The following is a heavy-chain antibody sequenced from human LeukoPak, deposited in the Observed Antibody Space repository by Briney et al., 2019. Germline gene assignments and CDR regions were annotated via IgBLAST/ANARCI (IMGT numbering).Heavy chain of an antibody. J-gene: IGHJ4*02. CDR1: GGSISNY. CDR3: ARGLWFGDENPPYFDY. CDR2: FDTSGST. D-gene: IGHD3-10*01. Sequence: SETLSLTCTVSGGSISNYWSWIRQPAGKGLEWIGRFDTSGSTNYNPSLKSRLTMSGDTSKNQISLKLSSATAADTAVYYCARGLWFGDENPPYFDYWGQGILVTVSS. V-gene: IGHV4-4*07.